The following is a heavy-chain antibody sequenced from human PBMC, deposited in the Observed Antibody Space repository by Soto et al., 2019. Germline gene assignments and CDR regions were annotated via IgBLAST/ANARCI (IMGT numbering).Heavy chain of an antibody. CDR3: VTPNSDSFSEGFNL. J-gene: IGHJ3*01. CDR2: ISYNSRVI. CDR1: GFSFHDYV. Sequence: EVKLVESGGGLVQPGRSLRLSCVASGFSFHDYVMHWVRQAPGKGLEWVSGISYNSRVIDYADSVNGRFTISRDKAENSLYLQMNSLTPEDTALYYWVTPNSDSFSEGFNLWGQGTMVTVSS. V-gene: IGHV3-9*01. D-gene: IGHD1-26*01.